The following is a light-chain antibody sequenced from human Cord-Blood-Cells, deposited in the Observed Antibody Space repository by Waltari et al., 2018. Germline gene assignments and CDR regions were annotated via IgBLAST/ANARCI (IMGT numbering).Light chain of an antibody. J-gene: IGKJ5*01. Sequence: DIQLTQSPSLLSASVGDRVTINCRASQGISSYLAWYQQKPGKAPKLPIYAASTLQSGVPSRFSGSGSGTEFTLTISSLQPEDFATYYCQQLNSYPITFGQGTRLEIK. CDR3: QQLNSYPIT. CDR1: QGISSY. CDR2: AAS. V-gene: IGKV1-9*01.